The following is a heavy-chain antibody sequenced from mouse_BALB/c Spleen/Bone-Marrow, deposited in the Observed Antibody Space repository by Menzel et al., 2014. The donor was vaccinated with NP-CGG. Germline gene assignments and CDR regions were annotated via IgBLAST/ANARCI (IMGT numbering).Heavy chain of an antibody. Sequence: VQLQESGAELVRPGASVKVSCEASGYTFINYWINWVRQRPGQGLEWIGNIYPSDSYTNYNQKFKDKATLTVDKSSSTAYMQLSSPTSEDSAVYYCTRMYYNYYAMDYWGQGTSVTVSS. CDR3: TRMYYNYYAMDY. V-gene: IGHV1-69*02. D-gene: IGHD1-3*01. CDR1: GYTFINYW. J-gene: IGHJ4*01. CDR2: IYPSDSYT.